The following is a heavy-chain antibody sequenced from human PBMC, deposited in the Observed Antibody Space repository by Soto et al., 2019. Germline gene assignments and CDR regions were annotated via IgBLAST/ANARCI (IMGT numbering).Heavy chain of an antibody. CDR2: IWYDGSNK. J-gene: IGHJ4*02. CDR3: ARDSGTYYFDY. Sequence: LXLSCAASRFTFSSSCMHWVRQAPGKGLEWVAVIWYDGSNKYYADSVKGRFTISRDSSKNMLYLQMNSLRAEDTAVYYCARDSGTYYFDYWGQGTLVTVSS. CDR1: RFTFSSSC. D-gene: IGHD1-26*01. V-gene: IGHV3-33*01.